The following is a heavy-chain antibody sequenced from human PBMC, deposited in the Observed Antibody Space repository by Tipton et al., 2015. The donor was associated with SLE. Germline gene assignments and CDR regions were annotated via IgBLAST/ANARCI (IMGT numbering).Heavy chain of an antibody. V-gene: IGHV4-38-2*01. CDR3: ARSSSVFDAFDI. D-gene: IGHD2-21*01. CDR1: GYSISSGYY. Sequence: LRLSCAVSGYSISSGYYWGWIRQPPGKGLEWIGSIYHSGSTYYNPSLKSRVTISVDTSKNQFSLKLSSVTAADTAVYYCARSSSVFDAFDIWGQGTMVTVSS. J-gene: IGHJ3*02. CDR2: IYHSGST.